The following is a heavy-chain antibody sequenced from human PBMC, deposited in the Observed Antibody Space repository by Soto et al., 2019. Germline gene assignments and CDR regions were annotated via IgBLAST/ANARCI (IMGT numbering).Heavy chain of an antibody. CDR3: ARGASDSSGYPHDAFDI. CDR1: GYTFTSYY. D-gene: IGHD3-22*01. J-gene: IGHJ3*02. CDR2: INPSGGST. Sequence: GASVKVSCKASGYTFTSYYMHWVRQAPGQGLEWMGIINPSGGSTSYAQKFQGRVTMTRDTSTSTVYMELSSLRSEDTAVYCCARGASDSSGYPHDAFDIWGQGTMVTVSS. V-gene: IGHV1-46*03.